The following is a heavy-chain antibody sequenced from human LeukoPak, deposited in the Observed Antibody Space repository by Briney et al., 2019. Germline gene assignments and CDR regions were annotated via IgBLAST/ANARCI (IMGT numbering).Heavy chain of an antibody. CDR2: IKQDGYEK. CDR3: ARDKIVGPTTLDY. J-gene: IGHJ4*02. V-gene: IGHV3-7*01. CDR1: GFTFSGYW. D-gene: IGHD1-26*01. Sequence: GGSLRLSCAASGFTFSGYWMSWVRQTPEKGLEWVANIKQDGYEKYYVDSVRGRFTISRDNAKNSLYLQMNSLRADDTAIYYCARDKIVGPTTLDYWGQGTLVTVSS.